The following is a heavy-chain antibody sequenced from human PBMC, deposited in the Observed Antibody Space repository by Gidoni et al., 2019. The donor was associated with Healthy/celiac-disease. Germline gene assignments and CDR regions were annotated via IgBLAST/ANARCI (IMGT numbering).Heavy chain of an antibody. CDR3: ATHSYYYDSSGLKHN. J-gene: IGHJ4*02. V-gene: IGHV1-24*01. Sequence: QVQLVQYAAEVQKPGASVNVSCQVSGYTLTELAMHWVRQAPGKGLEWMGGFYPEDGETIYAQKFQGRVTMTEDTSTDTAYMELSSLRSEDTAVYYCATHSYYYDSSGLKHNWGQGTLVTVSS. CDR2: FYPEDGET. D-gene: IGHD3-22*01. CDR1: GYTLTELA.